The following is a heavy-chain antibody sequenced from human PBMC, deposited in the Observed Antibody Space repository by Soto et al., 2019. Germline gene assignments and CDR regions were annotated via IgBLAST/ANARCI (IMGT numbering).Heavy chain of an antibody. V-gene: IGHV3-48*02. D-gene: IGHD6-25*01. CDR3: ARDGESGSWSYFDY. Sequence: EVQLVESGGGLVQPGGSLRLSCAASGFTFSSYNMNWVRQAPGKGLEWVSYMSSSGTTIYYADSVKGRFSISRDNYDNSLYLEMSGLRDEDTAVYCCARDGESGSWSYFDYWGQGTLVTFSS. J-gene: IGHJ4*02. CDR2: MSSSGTTI. CDR1: GFTFSSYN.